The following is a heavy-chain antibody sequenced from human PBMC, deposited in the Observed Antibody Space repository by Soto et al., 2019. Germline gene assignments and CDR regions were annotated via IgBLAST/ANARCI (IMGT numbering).Heavy chain of an antibody. CDR1: GYSISSGYY. J-gene: IGHJ1*01. D-gene: IGHD2-2*01. CDR3: AVGYCSSTTCSREYFQH. CDR2: IYHSGST. Sequence: SETLSLTCPVSGYSISSGYYLVLIRHPPGKVLEWIGTIYHSGSTFHNPSLKSRVTISVDTSKNQFSLRLRSVTAADTAVYYCAVGYCSSTTCSREYFQHWGQGTLVTVSS. V-gene: IGHV4-38-2*01.